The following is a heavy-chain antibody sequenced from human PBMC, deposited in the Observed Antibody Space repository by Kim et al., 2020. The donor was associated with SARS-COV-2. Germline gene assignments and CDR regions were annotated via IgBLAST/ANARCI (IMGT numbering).Heavy chain of an antibody. D-gene: IGHD1-1*01. Sequence: SETLSLTYTVSGGSISSYYWSWIRQPAGKGLEWIGRIYTSGSTNYNPSLKSRVTMSVDTSKNQFSLKLNSVTAADTAIYYWARISRLEPQDPFDIWGQGTVVTVSS. J-gene: IGHJ3*02. CDR3: ARISRLEPQDPFDI. CDR2: IYTSGST. CDR1: GGSISSYY. V-gene: IGHV4-4*07.